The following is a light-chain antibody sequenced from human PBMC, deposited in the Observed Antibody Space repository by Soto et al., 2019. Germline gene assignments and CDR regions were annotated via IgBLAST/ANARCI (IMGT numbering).Light chain of an antibody. CDR2: DAS. V-gene: IGKV3-11*01. CDR1: QSVNTY. CDR3: QQGNNWPSYT. Sequence: EIVLTQSPATLSLSPGERAIFSCRASQSVNTYLAWYPQKPGQAPRLLIYDASNMATGIPARFSGSGSGTDFTLTISSLETEELAVYYCQQGNNWPSYTFGQGTKLEIK. J-gene: IGKJ2*01.